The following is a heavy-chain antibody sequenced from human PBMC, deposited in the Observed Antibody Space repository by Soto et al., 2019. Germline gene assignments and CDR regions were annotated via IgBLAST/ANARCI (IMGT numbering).Heavy chain of an antibody. CDR1: GYTFTGYY. V-gene: IGHV1-18*04. Sequence: GASVKVSCKASGYTFTGYYMHWVRQAPGQGLERIGWINPNSGNTNYAQKLQGRVTMTTDTSTSTAYMELRSLRSDDTAVYYCARAGPRVRGVIIWQYYYGMDVWGQGTTVTVSS. CDR2: INPNSGNT. CDR3: ARAGPRVRGVIIWQYYYGMDV. J-gene: IGHJ6*02. D-gene: IGHD3-10*01.